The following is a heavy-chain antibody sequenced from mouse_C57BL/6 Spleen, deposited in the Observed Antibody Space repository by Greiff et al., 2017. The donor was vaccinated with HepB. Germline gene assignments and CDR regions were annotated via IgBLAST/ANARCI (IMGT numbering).Heavy chain of an antibody. Sequence: QVQLQQPGAELVRPGSSVKPSCKASGYTFTSYWMHWVKQRPIQGLEWIGNIDPSDSETHYNQKFKDKATLTVDKSSSTAYMQLSSLTSEDSAVYYCARGDQNYFDYWGQGTTLTVSS. CDR1: GYTFTSYW. D-gene: IGHD3-3*01. CDR3: ARGDQNYFDY. J-gene: IGHJ2*01. CDR2: IDPSDSET. V-gene: IGHV1-52*01.